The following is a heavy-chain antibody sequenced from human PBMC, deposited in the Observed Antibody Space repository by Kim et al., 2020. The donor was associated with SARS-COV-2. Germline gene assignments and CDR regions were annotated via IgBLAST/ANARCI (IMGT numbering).Heavy chain of an antibody. CDR1: GFTVSSNY. Sequence: GGSLRLSCAASGFTVSSNYLTWVRQAPGKGLEWVSVIYSEGSTYYQDSVKGRFTISRDKSKNTLFLQMNALGTADSAVYYCATTNQCSGGNCYLDYWGQGTLVTVAS. D-gene: IGHD2-15*01. CDR3: ATTNQCSGGNCYLDY. J-gene: IGHJ4*03. V-gene: IGHV3-53*05. CDR2: IYSEGST.